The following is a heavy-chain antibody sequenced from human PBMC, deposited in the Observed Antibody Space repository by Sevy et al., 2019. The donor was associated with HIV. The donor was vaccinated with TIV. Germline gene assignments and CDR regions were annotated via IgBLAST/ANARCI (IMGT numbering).Heavy chain of an antibody. V-gene: IGHV1-24*01. D-gene: IGHD3-22*01. CDR3: ATDSVLLKGRYYDSSGYYLHC. J-gene: IGHJ4*02. Sequence: ASVKVSCKVSGYIFTELSMHWVRQAPGKGLEWMGGFDPEDGETIYAQKFQGRVTMTEDTSTDTAYMDLSSLRSEDTAVYYCATDSVLLKGRYYDSSGYYLHCWGQGTLVTVSS. CDR2: FDPEDGET. CDR1: GYIFTELS.